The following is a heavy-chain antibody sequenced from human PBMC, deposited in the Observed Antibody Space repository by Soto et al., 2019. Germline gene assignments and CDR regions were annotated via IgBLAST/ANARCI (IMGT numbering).Heavy chain of an antibody. CDR3: ARRLLLHGWFDP. CDR1: GGTFSSYA. V-gene: IGHV1-69*01. J-gene: IGHJ5*02. CDR2: IIPIFGTA. Sequence: QVQLVQSGAAVKKPGSSVKVSCKASGGTFSSYAIIWVRQAPGQGLEWMGGIIPIFGTANYAQKFQGRFTITADESTSTAYMELSGLRSEDTAVYYCARRLLLHGWFDPWGQGTLVRVSS. D-gene: IGHD2-15*01.